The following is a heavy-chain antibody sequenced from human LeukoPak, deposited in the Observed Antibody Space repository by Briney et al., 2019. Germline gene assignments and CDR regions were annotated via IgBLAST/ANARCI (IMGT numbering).Heavy chain of an antibody. CDR3: ATQTYYYDSSGYYSFDY. Sequence: SVKVSCKASGGTCSSYAISWVRQAPGQGLEWMGGIIPIFGAANYAQKFQGRVTITTDESPSTAYMELSSLRSEDTAVYYCATQTYYYDSSGYYSFDYWGQGNLVTVSS. CDR2: IIPIFGAA. V-gene: IGHV1-69*05. CDR1: GGTCSSYA. J-gene: IGHJ4*02. D-gene: IGHD3-22*01.